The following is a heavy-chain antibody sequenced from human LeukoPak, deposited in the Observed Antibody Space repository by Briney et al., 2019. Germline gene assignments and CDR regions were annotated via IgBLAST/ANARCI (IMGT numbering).Heavy chain of an antibody. CDR1: GFTFSSYW. CDR3: ARDQSSSSWYSLYNYYYYMDV. CDR2: IKQDGSEK. Sequence: GGSLRLSCAASGFTFSSYWMSWVRQAPGKGLEWVANIKQDGSEKYYVDSVKGRFTISRDNAKNSLYLQMNSLRAEDTAVYYCARDQSSSSWYSLYNYYYYMDVWGKGTTVTVSS. D-gene: IGHD6-13*01. V-gene: IGHV3-7*01. J-gene: IGHJ6*03.